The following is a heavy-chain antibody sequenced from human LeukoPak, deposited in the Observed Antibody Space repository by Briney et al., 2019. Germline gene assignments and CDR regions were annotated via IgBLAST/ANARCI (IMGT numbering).Heavy chain of an antibody. CDR1: GFTFSSYA. J-gene: IGHJ4*02. Sequence: PGRSLRLSCAASGFTFSSYAMHWVRQAPGKGLEWVAVISYDGSNKYYADSVKGRFTISRDNSKNTLYLQMNSLRAEDTAVYYCARTYYYGSGSYYKGYFDYWGQGTLVTVSS. CDR2: ISYDGSNK. D-gene: IGHD3-10*01. V-gene: IGHV3-30-3*01. CDR3: ARTYYYGSGSYYKGYFDY.